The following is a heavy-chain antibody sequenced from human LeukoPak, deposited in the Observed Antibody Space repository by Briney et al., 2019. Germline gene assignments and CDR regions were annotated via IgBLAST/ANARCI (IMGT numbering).Heavy chain of an antibody. CDR3: ARGNLDLMTYYFDY. CDR1: GGSISSDDYY. Sequence: PSETLSLTCTVSGGSISSDDYYWSWIRQPPGKGLEWIGYIYYSGSTYYNPSLKSRVTISVDTSKNQFSLKLSSVTAADTAVYYCARGNLDLMTYYFDYWGQGTLVTVSS. V-gene: IGHV4-30-4*01. J-gene: IGHJ4*02. D-gene: IGHD1-14*01. CDR2: IYYSGST.